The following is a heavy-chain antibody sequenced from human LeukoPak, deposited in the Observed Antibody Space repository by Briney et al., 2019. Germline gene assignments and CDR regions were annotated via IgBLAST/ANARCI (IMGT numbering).Heavy chain of an antibody. CDR3: ARTITMVRGVIIKPFDY. Sequence: ASVKVSCKASGYTFTGYYMHWVRQAPGQGLGWMGWINPNSGGTNYAQKFQGRVTMTRDTSISTAYMELSRLRSDDTAVYYCARTITMVRGVIIKPFDYWGQGTLVTVSS. V-gene: IGHV1-2*02. CDR1: GYTFTGYY. D-gene: IGHD3-10*01. CDR2: INPNSGGT. J-gene: IGHJ4*02.